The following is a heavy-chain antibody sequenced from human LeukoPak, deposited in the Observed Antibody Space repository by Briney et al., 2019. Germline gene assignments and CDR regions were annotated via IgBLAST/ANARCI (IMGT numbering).Heavy chain of an antibody. V-gene: IGHV3-7*01. CDR3: ARAGRKSRGVDLVRKKETGYYYYMDV. CDR1: EFTFFTYW. J-gene: IGHJ6*03. Sequence: GSLRPSFGAPEFTFFTYWVRWGRQAPGEGLEGVAQIKKRGGWENYLGSVKGRFTISRDNAKNSLYLQMNSLRAEDTAVYYCARAGRKSRGVDLVRKKETGYYYYMDVWGKGTTVTVSS. D-gene: IGHD3-10*02. CDR2: IKKRGGWE.